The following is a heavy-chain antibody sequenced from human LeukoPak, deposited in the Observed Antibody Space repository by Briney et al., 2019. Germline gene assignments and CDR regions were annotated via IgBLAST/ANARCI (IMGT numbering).Heavy chain of an antibody. CDR1: GFTLNSYT. D-gene: IGHD6-13*01. V-gene: IGHV3-21*01. CDR2: ISGSSTYI. J-gene: IGHJ4*02. Sequence: KPGGSLRLSCAASGFTLNSYTMNWVRQAPGRGLEWVSSISGSSTYIYYADSLKGRFTISRDNAKNSLYLQMNSLRAEDTAVYYCARDSAAAAGTPDYWGQGTLVTVSS. CDR3: ARDSAAAAGTPDY.